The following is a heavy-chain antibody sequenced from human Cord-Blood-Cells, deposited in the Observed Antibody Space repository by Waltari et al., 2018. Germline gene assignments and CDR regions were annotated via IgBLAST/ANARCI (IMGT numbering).Heavy chain of an antibody. CDR2: IYYSGST. V-gene: IGHV4-59*01. CDR1: GGSISSYY. CDR3: ARVGSSSSGRKNAFDI. D-gene: IGHD6-13*01. Sequence: QVQLQESGPGLVKPSETLSLTCTVSGGSISSYYWSWIRQPPGKGLEWIWYIYYSGSTNYNPSLRGRVTISVDTSKNQFSLKLSSVTAADTAVYYCARVGSSSSGRKNAFDIWGQGTMVTVSS. J-gene: IGHJ3*02.